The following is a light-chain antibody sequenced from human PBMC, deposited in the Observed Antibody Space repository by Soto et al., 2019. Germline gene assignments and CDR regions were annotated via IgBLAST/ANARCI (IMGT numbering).Light chain of an antibody. CDR1: QSASGSY. CDR2: GAS. CDR3: QQYGSSPRSWT. V-gene: IGKV3-20*01. Sequence: EIVLTQSPGTLSLSPGERATLSCRASQSASGSYLAWYQQKPGQAPRLLIYGASSRATGIPDRFSGSGFWTDFPLTTSRLEPEDFAVYYCQQYGSSPRSWTFGQGTQVEI. J-gene: IGKJ1*01.